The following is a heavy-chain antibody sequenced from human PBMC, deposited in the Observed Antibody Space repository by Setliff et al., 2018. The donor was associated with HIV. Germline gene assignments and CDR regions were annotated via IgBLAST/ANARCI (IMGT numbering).Heavy chain of an antibody. CDR2: IFYSGST. CDR1: GGSINSTSYY. Sequence: PSETLSLTCTVSGGSINSTSYYWGWIRQPPGKGLEWIGYIFYSGSTNYNPSLKSRVTISVDTSKNQFSLRLNSVTAADTAVYYCVRGEYYDVSAIYHGDRWGQGTLVTVSS. CDR3: VRGEYYDVSAIYHGDR. J-gene: IGHJ4*02. V-gene: IGHV4-61*05. D-gene: IGHD3-16*01.